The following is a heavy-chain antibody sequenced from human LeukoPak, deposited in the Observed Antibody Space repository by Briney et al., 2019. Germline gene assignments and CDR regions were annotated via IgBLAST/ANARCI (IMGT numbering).Heavy chain of an antibody. D-gene: IGHD2-2*03. V-gene: IGHV3-23*01. CDR3: AKMDVNGAIYYFDY. CDR1: GFTFSSYV. J-gene: IGHJ4*02. CDR2: ISANGGNT. Sequence: GGSLRLSCAASGFTFSSYVINWVRQAPGKGLVWVSGISANGGNTYYADSVRGRFIISRDNSRNMMYLQMNSLRADDTAVYYCAKMDVNGAIYYFDYWGQGTLVTVSS.